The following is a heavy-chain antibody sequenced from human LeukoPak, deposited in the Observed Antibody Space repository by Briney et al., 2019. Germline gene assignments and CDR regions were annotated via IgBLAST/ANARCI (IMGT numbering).Heavy chain of an antibody. CDR1: GYTFTNNG. D-gene: IGHD3-22*01. CDR3: AKPRNYYDNGGYYNYFDP. V-gene: IGHV1-18*01. CDR2: ISANTGST. J-gene: IGHJ5*02. Sequence: ASVRLSCTASGYTFTNNGLTWVRQAPGQGLEWLGWISANTGSTNYAQKFQGRFTMTTDTFTNTAYLELSSLRSDDTAVYYCAKPRNYYDNGGYYNYFDPWGQGTPVTVSS.